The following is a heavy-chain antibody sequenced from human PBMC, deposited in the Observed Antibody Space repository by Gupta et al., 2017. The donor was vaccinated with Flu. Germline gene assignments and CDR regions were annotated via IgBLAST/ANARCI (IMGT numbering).Heavy chain of an antibody. V-gene: IGHV4-39*01. CDR2: MHYRGNS. D-gene: IGHD2-2*02. J-gene: IGHJ2*01. Sequence: WIRQPRGKGLEWMGNMHYRGNSDYNPSLKSRVTISVDTSKNQFSLRLSSVTAADTAVYYCXRXAYCSSXSCYTGGYWYFDLWGRGTLVSVSS. CDR3: XRXAYCSSXSCYTGGYWYFDL.